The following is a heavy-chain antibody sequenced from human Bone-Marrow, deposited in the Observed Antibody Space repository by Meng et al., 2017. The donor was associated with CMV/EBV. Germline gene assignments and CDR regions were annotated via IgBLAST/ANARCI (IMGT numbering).Heavy chain of an antibody. CDR2: INHSGST. V-gene: IGHV4-34*01. CDR3: ARGNSVVGAKGPSNWFDP. Sequence: SQTFAHTCAVYGGYFSGYYWSWIRQPPGKGLEWVGAINHSGSTNYNPSLKSRVTISVDTYKNQFSLKLSSVTAADTAVYYCARGNSVVGAKGPSNWFDPWGQGTLVTVSS. J-gene: IGHJ5*02. D-gene: IGHD1-26*01. CDR1: GGYFSGYY.